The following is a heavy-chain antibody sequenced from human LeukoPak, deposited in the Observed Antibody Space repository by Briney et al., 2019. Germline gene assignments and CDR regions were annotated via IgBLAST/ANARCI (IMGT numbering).Heavy chain of an antibody. CDR3: ARSVVVVAATPELDY. CDR2: INTNTGNP. D-gene: IGHD2-15*01. Sequence: ASVKVSCKASGYTFIGFTLNWVRQAPGQGLEWMGWINTNTGNPTYAQGFTGRFVFSLDTSVSTAYLQISSLKAEDTAVYYCARSVVVVAATPELDYWGQGTLVTVSS. J-gene: IGHJ4*02. V-gene: IGHV7-4-1*02. CDR1: GYTFIGFT.